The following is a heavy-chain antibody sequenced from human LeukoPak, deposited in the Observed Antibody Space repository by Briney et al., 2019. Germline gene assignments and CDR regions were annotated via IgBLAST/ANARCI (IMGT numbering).Heavy chain of an antibody. CDR2: INHSGST. J-gene: IGHJ4*02. V-gene: IGHV4-34*01. Sequence: SETLSLTCAVYGGSFSGYYWSWIRQPPGKGLEWIGEINHSGSTNYNPSLKSRVTISVDTSKNQFSLKLTSVTAADTAVYYCARGAPLVVVPADPFDYWGQGTLVTVSS. CDR3: ARGAPLVVVPADPFDY. D-gene: IGHD2-2*01. CDR1: GGSFSGYY.